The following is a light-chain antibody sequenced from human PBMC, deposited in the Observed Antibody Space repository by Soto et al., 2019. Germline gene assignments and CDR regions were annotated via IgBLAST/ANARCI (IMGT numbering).Light chain of an antibody. CDR3: LQHNSYPYT. CDR1: QGIRND. V-gene: IGKV1-17*01. Sequence: DIQMTQSPSSLSASVRDRVTITCRASQGIRNDLDWYQQKPGKAPKRLIYTASTLQYGVPSRFSGSGSGTEFTLTISSLQPEDFATYYCLQHNSYPYTFGQGTKLEIK. CDR2: TAS. J-gene: IGKJ2*01.